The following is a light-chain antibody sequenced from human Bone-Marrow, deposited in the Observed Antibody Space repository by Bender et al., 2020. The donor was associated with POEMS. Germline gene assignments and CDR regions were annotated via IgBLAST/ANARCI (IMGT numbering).Light chain of an antibody. CDR2: SSH. Sequence: QSVLTQPPSASGTPGQRVTISCSGGSSNIRAHAVNWYQHLPGTAPKLLIDSSHRRPSEVPDRFSGSRSGTSASLASSGLQSEDEADYYCAVWDDSLNGWVFGGGTKLTVL. J-gene: IGLJ3*02. CDR1: SSNIRAHA. CDR3: AVWDDSLNGWV. V-gene: IGLV1-44*01.